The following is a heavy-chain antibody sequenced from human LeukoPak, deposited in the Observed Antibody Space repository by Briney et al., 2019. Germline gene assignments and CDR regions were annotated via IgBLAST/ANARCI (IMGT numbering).Heavy chain of an antibody. Sequence: SETLSLTCAVYGGSFSGYYWSWIRQPPGKGLEWIGEINHSGSTNYNPSLKSRVTISVDTSKNQFSLKLSSVTAADTAVYYCARQPEGTWFDPWGQGTLVTVSS. CDR1: GGSFSGYY. CDR3: ARQPEGTWFDP. V-gene: IGHV4-34*01. CDR2: INHSGST. J-gene: IGHJ5*02. D-gene: IGHD1-1*01.